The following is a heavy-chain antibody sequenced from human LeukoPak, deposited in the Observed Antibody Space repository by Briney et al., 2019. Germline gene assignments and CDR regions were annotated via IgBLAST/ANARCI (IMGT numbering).Heavy chain of an antibody. J-gene: IGHJ4*02. CDR2: ISYDGSNK. CDR1: GFTFSSYA. V-gene: IGHV3-30*04. Sequence: GGSLRLSCAASGFTFSSYAMHWVRQAPGKGLEWVAVISYDGSNKYYADSVKGRFTISRDNSKNTLYLQMNSLRAEDTAVYYCLPRGQWLVDDWGQGTLVTVSS. D-gene: IGHD6-19*01. CDR3: LPRGQWLVDD.